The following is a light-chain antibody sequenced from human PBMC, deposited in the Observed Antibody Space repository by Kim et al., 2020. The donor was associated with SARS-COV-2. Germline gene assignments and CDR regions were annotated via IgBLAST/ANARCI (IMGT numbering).Light chain of an antibody. J-gene: IGLJ3*02. CDR3: QVWDSSSDHPV. V-gene: IGLV3-21*04. CDR1: NIGSKS. Sequence: VAPGKTARITCGGNNIGSKSVHWYQQKPGQAPVLVIYYDSDRPSGIPERFSGSNSGNTATLTISRVEAGDEADYYCQVWDSSSDHPVFGGGTQLTVL. CDR2: YDS.